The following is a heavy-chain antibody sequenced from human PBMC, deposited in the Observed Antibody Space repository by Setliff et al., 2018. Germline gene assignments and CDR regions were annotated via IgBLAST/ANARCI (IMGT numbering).Heavy chain of an antibody. CDR2: IKQDGSEK. CDR3: ARDHAYGSRFYYYYYGMDV. Sequence: GESLKISCAASGFTFSRYWMSWVRQAPGKGLEWVANIKQDGSEKYYVDSVKGLFTISRDNAKNSLYLQMNSLRAEDTAVYYCARDHAYGSRFYYYYYGMDVWGQGTTVTVSS. CDR1: GFTFSRYW. D-gene: IGHD3-10*01. J-gene: IGHJ6*02. V-gene: IGHV3-7*01.